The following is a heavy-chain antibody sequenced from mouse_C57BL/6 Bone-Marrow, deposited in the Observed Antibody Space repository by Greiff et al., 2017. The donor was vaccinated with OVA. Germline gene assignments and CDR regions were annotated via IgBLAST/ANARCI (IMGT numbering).Heavy chain of an antibody. Sequence: VQLQQSGPELVKPGASVKISCKASGYTFTDYYMNWVKQSHGKSLEWIGDINPNNGGTSYNQKFKGKATLTVDKSSSTAYMELRSLTSEDSAVYYCASSGRYFDYWGQGTTLTVSS. J-gene: IGHJ2*01. CDR2: INPNNGGT. CDR1: GYTFTDYY. V-gene: IGHV1-26*01. D-gene: IGHD3-2*02. CDR3: ASSGRYFDY.